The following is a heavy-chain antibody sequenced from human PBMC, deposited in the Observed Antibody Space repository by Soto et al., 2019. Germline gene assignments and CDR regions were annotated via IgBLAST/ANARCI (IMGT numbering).Heavy chain of an antibody. CDR2: IYSGGST. D-gene: IGHD6-19*01. Sequence: GGSLRLSCVASLFTFSTNYMTCCRQAPGKGLEWVSVIYSGGSTYYADSVKGRFTISRDNSKNTLYLQMNSLRAEDTAVYYCAKIHSSGWHFDYWGQGTLVTVSS. V-gene: IGHV3-53*01. CDR3: AKIHSSGWHFDY. CDR1: LFTFSTNY. J-gene: IGHJ4*02.